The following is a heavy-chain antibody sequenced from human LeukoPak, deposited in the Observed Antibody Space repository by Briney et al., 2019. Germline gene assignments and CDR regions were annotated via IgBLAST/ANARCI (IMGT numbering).Heavy chain of an antibody. CDR1: GFTFSRYG. Sequence: PGGSLRLSCKASGFTFSRYGMNWVRQAPGRGLEWLSYTSGSSGSTIYYAQSVRGRFTISRDDAKNTLYLQMNSLRAEDTAVYFCARDMNLMVVVMDALDFWGQGTMVTVSS. J-gene: IGHJ3*01. CDR3: ARDMNLMVVVMDALDF. D-gene: IGHD2-8*01. CDR2: TSGSSGSTI. V-gene: IGHV3-48*01.